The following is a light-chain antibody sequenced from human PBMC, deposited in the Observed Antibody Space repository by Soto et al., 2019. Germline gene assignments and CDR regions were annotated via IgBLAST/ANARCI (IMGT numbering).Light chain of an antibody. CDR1: QSIRSSF. V-gene: IGKV3-20*01. J-gene: IGKJ1*01. Sequence: EIVLTQSPATLSLSPGERATLSCRASQSIRSSFLAWYQQKPGQAPRLFIYGASSRATGIPDRFSGSGSGTDFTLTISRLELEDFAVYYCGSDEWTFGQGTKVE. CDR2: GAS. CDR3: GSDEWT.